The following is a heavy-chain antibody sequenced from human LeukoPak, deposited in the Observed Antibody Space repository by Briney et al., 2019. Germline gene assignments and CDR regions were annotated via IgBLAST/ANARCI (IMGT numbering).Heavy chain of an antibody. CDR1: GFTFNTYE. CDR3: AKSTEYYYDSSPADY. V-gene: IGHV3-48*03. J-gene: IGHJ4*02. D-gene: IGHD3-22*01. CDR2: ISASGKTI. Sequence: GGSLRLSCAASGFTFNTYEMNWVRQAPGKGLEWVSYISASGKTIYYADSVKGRFTISRDNSKNTLYLQMNSLRAEDTAVYYCAKSTEYYYDSSPADYWGQGTLVTVSS.